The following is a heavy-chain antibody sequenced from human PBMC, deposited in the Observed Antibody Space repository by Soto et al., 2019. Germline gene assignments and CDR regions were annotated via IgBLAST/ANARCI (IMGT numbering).Heavy chain of an antibody. V-gene: IGHV3-23*01. CDR3: AKDFRAAGYSHGSFDY. CDR1: GFTFSSYA. CDR2: ISGSGGST. Sequence: GGSLRLSCAASGFTFSSYALTWVRQAPGKGLEWVSTISGSGGSTYYADSVKGRFTISRDNSKNTLYLQMNSLRAEDTAVYYCAKDFRAAGYSHGSFDYWGQGTLVTVYS. J-gene: IGHJ4*02. D-gene: IGHD5-18*01.